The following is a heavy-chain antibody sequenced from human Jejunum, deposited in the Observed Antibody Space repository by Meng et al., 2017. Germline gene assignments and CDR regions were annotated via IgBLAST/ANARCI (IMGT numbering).Heavy chain of an antibody. CDR2: INSDGSST. CDR3: ALGYSYGYSFYDFDY. Sequence: GESLKISCAASGFTFSSYWMHWVRQAPGKGLVWVSRINSDGSSTSYADSVKGRFTISRDNAKNTLYLQMNSLRAEDTAVYSCALGYSYGYSFYDFDYWGQGTLVTVSS. D-gene: IGHD5-18*01. J-gene: IGHJ4*02. V-gene: IGHV3-74*01. CDR1: GFTFSSYW.